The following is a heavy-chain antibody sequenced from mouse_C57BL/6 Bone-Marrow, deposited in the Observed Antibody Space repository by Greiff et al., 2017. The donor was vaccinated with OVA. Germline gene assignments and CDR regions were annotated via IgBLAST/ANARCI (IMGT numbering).Heavy chain of an antibody. D-gene: IGHD1-1*01. CDR1: GYSITSGYY. CDR2: ISYDGSN. V-gene: IGHV3-6*01. CDR3: ARGLITTVVDY. J-gene: IGHJ2*01. Sequence: VQLQESGPGLVKPSQSLSLTCSVTGYSITSGYYWNWIRQFPGNKLEWMGYISYDGSNNYNPSLKNRISITRDTSKNQFFLKLNSVTTEDTATYYCARGLITTVVDYWGQGTTLTVSS.